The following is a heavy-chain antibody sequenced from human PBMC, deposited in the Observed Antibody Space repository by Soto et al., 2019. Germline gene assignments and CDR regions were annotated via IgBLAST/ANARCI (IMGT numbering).Heavy chain of an antibody. CDR3: AKDRADYYGSGSYYSY. CDR2: ISGSGGST. V-gene: IGHV3-23*01. CDR1: GFTFSSYA. D-gene: IGHD3-10*01. Sequence: GGSLRLSCAASGFTFSSYAMSWVRQAPGKGLEWVSAISGSGGSTYYADSVKGRFTITRDNSKNTLYLQMNSLRAEDTAVYYCAKDRADYYGSGSYYSYWGQGTLVTVSS. J-gene: IGHJ4*02.